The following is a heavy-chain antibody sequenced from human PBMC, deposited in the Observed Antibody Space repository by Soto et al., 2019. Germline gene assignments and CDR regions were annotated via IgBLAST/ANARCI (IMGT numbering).Heavy chain of an antibody. Sequence: QVQLVESGGGVVQPGRSLRLSCAASGFTFSSYGMHWVRQAPGKGLEWVAVIWFDGSEKYYADSVKGRFTISRDNSKNTLYLQMNSLRAEDTAVYYCARPPNDGDYEGLYYFDYWGQGTLITVSS. CDR3: ARPPNDGDYEGLYYFDY. J-gene: IGHJ4*02. V-gene: IGHV3-33*01. D-gene: IGHD4-17*01. CDR2: IWFDGSEK. CDR1: GFTFSSYG.